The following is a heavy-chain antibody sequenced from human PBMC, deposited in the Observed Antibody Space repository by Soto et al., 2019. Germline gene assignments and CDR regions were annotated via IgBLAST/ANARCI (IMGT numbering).Heavy chain of an antibody. V-gene: IGHV3-30*18. D-gene: IGHD2-21*01. J-gene: IGHJ4*02. Sequence: QLQLVESGGGVVQPGRSLRLSCAASGFPFRSYGMHWGRQPPGKGLEWVAVISYDGSNTYCADSVKGQIIVSIDNSKNQLYLQMNSLTPEDTAMYHCAKAVNAYCKYESDNWGQGTLVNVSS. CDR3: AKAVNAYCKYESDN. CDR1: GFPFRSYG. CDR2: ISYDGSNT.